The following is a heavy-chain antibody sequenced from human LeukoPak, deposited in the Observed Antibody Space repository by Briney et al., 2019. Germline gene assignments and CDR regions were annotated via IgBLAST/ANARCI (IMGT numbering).Heavy chain of an antibody. CDR1: GYSISSGYY. Sequence: SETLSLTCTVSGYSISSGYYWGWIRQPPGKGLEWIETIYHSGSTYYNPSLKSRVTMSVDTSKNQFSLKLSSVTAADTAVYYCARDYCRTTTCPFDCWGQGTLVTVSS. CDR3: ARDYCRTTTCPFDC. CDR2: IYHSGST. D-gene: IGHD2-2*01. V-gene: IGHV4-38-2*02. J-gene: IGHJ4*02.